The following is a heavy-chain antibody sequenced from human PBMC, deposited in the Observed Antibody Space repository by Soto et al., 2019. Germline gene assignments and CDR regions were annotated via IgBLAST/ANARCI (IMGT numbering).Heavy chain of an antibody. V-gene: IGHV1-18*01. CDR2: ISAYNGNT. D-gene: IGHD3-9*01. J-gene: IGHJ4*02. CDR3: ARDDPAYYDILTGYWGY. Sequence: QVQLVQSGAEVKKPGASVKVSCKAYGYTFTSYGISWVRLAPGQGLEWMGWISAYNGNTNYAHKLQGRVTMTTDTSSSTAYMELRSLRSDDTAVYYCARDDPAYYDILTGYWGYWGQGTLVTVSS. CDR1: GYTFTSYG.